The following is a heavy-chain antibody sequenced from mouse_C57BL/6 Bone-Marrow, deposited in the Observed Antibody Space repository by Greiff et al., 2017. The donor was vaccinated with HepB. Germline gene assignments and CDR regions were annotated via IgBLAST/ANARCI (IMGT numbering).Heavy chain of an antibody. D-gene: IGHD2-5*01. Sequence: EVMLVESGGGLVQPGESLKLSCESNEYEFPSHDMSWVRKTPEKRLELVAAINSDGGSTYYPDTMERRFIISRDNTKKTLYLQMSSLRSEDTALYYCCGSNYGGYFDVWGTGTTVTVSS. V-gene: IGHV5-2*01. J-gene: IGHJ1*03. CDR2: INSDGGST. CDR1: EYEFPSHD. CDR3: CGSNYGGYFDV.